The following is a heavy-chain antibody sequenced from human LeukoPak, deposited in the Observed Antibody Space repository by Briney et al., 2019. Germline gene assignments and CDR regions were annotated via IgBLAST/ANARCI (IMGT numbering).Heavy chain of an antibody. D-gene: IGHD3-10*01. J-gene: IGHJ4*02. CDR1: GGSFSGYY. V-gene: IGHV4-34*01. CDR3: ARGRYGSALDY. CDR2: INHSGST. Sequence: SETLSLTCAVYGGSFSGYYWSWIRQPPGKGLEWIGEINHSGSTNYNPSLKSRVTISVDTSKNQFSLKLSSVTAADTAVYYCARGRYGSALDYWGQGTPVTVSS.